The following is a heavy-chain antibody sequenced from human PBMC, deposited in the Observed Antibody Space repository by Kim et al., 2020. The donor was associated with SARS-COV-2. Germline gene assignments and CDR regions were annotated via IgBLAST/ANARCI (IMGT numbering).Heavy chain of an antibody. CDR3: AGGITIFGEHRNWFDP. Sequence: SETLSLTCTVSGGSISSGGYYWSWIRQHPGKGLEWIGYIYYSGSTYYNPSLKSRVTISVDTSKNQFSLKLSSVTAADTAVYYCAGGITIFGEHRNWFDPWGQGTLVTVSS. CDR2: IYYSGST. CDR1: GGSISSGGYY. J-gene: IGHJ5*02. D-gene: IGHD3-3*01. V-gene: IGHV4-31*03.